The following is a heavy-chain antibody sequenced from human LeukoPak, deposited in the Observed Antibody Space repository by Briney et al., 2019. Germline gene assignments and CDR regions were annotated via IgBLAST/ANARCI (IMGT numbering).Heavy chain of an antibody. J-gene: IGHJ4*02. CDR2: IIPIFGTA. D-gene: IGHD3-10*01. CDR3: ARDRGAHFDY. CDR1: GGTFSSYA. Sequence: SVKVSCKASGGTFSSYAISWVRQAPGQGLEWMGRIIPIFGTANYAQKFQGRVTITTDESTSTAYMELSSLRSEDMAVYYCARDRGAHFDYWGQGTLVTVSS. V-gene: IGHV1-69*05.